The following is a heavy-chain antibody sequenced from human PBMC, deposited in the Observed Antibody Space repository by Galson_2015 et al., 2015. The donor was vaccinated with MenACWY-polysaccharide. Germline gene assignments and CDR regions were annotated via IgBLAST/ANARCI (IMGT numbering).Heavy chain of an antibody. CDR1: GFTFSENA. D-gene: IGHD6-13*01. CDR3: AKLMGVSTWYLVDY. Sequence: SLRLSCAASGFTFSENAMSWVRQAPGKGLEWVSSLSNSGDYTYYADSLKGRFTISRDNSKNTVHLQMNSLRADGTAVYYCAKLMGVSTWYLVDYWGLGTLVTVSS. CDR2: LSNSGDYT. J-gene: IGHJ4*02. V-gene: IGHV3-23*01.